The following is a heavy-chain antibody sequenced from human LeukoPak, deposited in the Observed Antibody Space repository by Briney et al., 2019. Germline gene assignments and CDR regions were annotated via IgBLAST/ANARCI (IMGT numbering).Heavy chain of an antibody. CDR1: GFTFINAW. Sequence: GSLRLSCAASGFTFINAWMSWLRQSPGKGLEWIGYIYYSGSTSYNPSLNSRLTFSMDTSKSQFSLKLNSVTAADTAVYYCARSILHSGGTCCWYYFDYWGQGALVTVSS. CDR3: ARSILHSGGTCCWYYFDY. J-gene: IGHJ4*02. V-gene: IGHV4-59*01. D-gene: IGHD2-15*01. CDR2: IYYSGST.